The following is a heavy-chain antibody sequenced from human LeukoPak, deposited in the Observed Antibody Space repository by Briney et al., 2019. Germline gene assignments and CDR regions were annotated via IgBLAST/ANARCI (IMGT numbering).Heavy chain of an antibody. D-gene: IGHD5-12*01. J-gene: IGHJ5*02. V-gene: IGHV3-33*01. CDR1: GFTFSTYG. CDR3: ARGDYDFDH. CDR2: IWYDGSKK. Sequence: PGGSLRLSCAASGFTFSTYGMHWVRQAPGKGLEWVAVIWYDGSKKYYADSVKGRFSISRDSSKNTLYLQMNSLRAEDTAVYYCARGDYDFDHWGQGALVTVSS.